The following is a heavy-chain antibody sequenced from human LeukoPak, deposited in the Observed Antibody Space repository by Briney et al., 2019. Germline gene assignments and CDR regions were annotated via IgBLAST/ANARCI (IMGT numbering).Heavy chain of an antibody. CDR2: IYYSGST. J-gene: IGHJ6*03. CDR1: GGSISSSSHY. Sequence: SETLSLTCTVSGGSISSSSHYWGWIRQPPGKGLEWIGSIYYSGSTYYNPSLKSRVTISVDTSKNQFSLKLSSVTAADTAVYYCARGFKPEKHLRYFDWLLQYYYYYMDVWGKGTTVTISS. CDR3: ARGFKPEKHLRYFDWLLQYYYYYMDV. V-gene: IGHV4-39*07. D-gene: IGHD3-9*01.